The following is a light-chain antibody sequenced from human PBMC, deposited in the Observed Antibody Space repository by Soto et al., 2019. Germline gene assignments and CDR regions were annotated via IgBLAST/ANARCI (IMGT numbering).Light chain of an antibody. J-gene: IGLJ2*01. CDR1: SSDVGGYNH. CDR3: SSYTTTSPL. Sequence: QSVLTQPASASGSPGQSITISCTGTSSDVGGYNHVSWYQQHPGKAPKLMIYDVSNRPSGVSNRFSGSKSGNTASLTISGLQAEDEADYYCSSYTTTSPLFGGGTKVTVL. CDR2: DVS. V-gene: IGLV2-14*01.